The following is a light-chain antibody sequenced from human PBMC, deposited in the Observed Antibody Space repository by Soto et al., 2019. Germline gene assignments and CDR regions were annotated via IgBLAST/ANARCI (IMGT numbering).Light chain of an antibody. Sequence: QSALTQPASVSGSPGQSITISCTGTSSDVGGYTYVSWYQQHPGKVPRLMIYEVRNRPSGLSNRFSGSKSDNTASLTSSGLQAEDEADYYCSSYTSSNTWVFGGGTKLTVL. J-gene: IGLJ3*02. CDR3: SSYTSSNTWV. CDR2: EVR. V-gene: IGLV2-14*01. CDR1: SSDVGGYTY.